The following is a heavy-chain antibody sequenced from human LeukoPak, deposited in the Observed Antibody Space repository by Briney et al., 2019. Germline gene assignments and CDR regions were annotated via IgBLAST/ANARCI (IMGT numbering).Heavy chain of an antibody. V-gene: IGHV3-33*01. CDR1: GFTFSSFG. J-gene: IGHJ4*02. D-gene: IGHD5-12*01. CDR3: ARGRWTYTYYFDY. Sequence: GGSLRLSCAASGFTFSSFGMHWVRQAPGKGLEWVAVIWHDGSNKDYADSVKGRLAISRDNSKNTLYLEMNSLRAEDTAVYYCARGRWTYTYYFDYWGQGTLVTVSS. CDR2: IWHDGSNK.